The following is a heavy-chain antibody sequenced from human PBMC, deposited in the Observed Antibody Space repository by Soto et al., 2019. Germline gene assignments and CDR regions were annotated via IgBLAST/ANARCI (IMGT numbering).Heavy chain of an antibody. Sequence: LSLTCDVSGYSITSGYYWGWVRQPPGKGLEWIGSFYYGGSTFYNPSLKSRVTISVDASKNNFSLRLTSVTAADTAVYFCTRVVAGLDYWGQGILVTVSS. V-gene: IGHV4-38-2*01. J-gene: IGHJ4*02. CDR2: FYYGGST. CDR3: TRVVAGLDY. CDR1: GYSITSGYY. D-gene: IGHD6-19*01.